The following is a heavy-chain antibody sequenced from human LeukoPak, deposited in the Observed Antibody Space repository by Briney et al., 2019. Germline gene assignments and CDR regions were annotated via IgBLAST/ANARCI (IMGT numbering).Heavy chain of an antibody. D-gene: IGHD4-17*01. CDR3: ARLERGLRLHGFDP. Sequence: SQTLSLTRTVSGDSIRSYNYDWSWLRQHPGKGLEWIGYIYYSGSTYPSPSHKNRLTISLVTSKNKFSLKLSSVTAADTAVYYCARLERGLRLHGFDPWGEGTLVTVSS. CDR1: GDSIRSYNYD. CDR2: IYYSGST. J-gene: IGHJ5*02. V-gene: IGHV4-31*03.